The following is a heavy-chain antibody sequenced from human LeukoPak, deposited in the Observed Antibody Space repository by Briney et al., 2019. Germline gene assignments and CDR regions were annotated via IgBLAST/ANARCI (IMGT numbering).Heavy chain of an antibody. CDR3: ARGLGYCSSTSCYRLLLSY. J-gene: IGHJ4*02. Sequence: PGGSLRLSCAASGFTFSSYEMNWVRQAPGKGLEWVSYISSSGSTIYYADSVKGQFTISRDNAKNSLYLQTNSLRAEDTAVYYCARGLGYCSSTSCYRLLLSYWGQGTLVTVSS. CDR2: ISSSGSTI. CDR1: GFTFSSYE. D-gene: IGHD2-2*01. V-gene: IGHV3-48*03.